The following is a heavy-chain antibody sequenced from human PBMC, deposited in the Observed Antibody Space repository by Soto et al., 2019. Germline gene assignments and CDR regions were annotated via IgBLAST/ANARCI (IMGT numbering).Heavy chain of an antibody. CDR3: TNSPSLSEWLLYPLDY. CDR1: GFTFSNAW. D-gene: IGHD3-3*01. V-gene: IGHV3-15*01. Sequence: PGGSLRLSCAASGFTFSNAWMSWVRQAPGKGLEWVGRIKSKTDGGTTDYAAPVKGRFTISRDDSKNTLYLQMNSLKTEDTAVYYCTNSPSLSEWLLYPLDYWGQGTLVTVSS. CDR2: IKSKTDGGTT. J-gene: IGHJ4*02.